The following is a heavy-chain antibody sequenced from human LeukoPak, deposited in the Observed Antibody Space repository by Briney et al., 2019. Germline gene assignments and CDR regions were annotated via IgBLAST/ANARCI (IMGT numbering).Heavy chain of an antibody. CDR3: ARPNFGSGSYDAFDI. Sequence: QTGGSLRLSCAASGFTFSSYGMHWVRQAPGKGLEWVAVIWYDGSNKYYADSVKGRFTISRDNSKNTLYLQMNSLRAEDTAVYYCARPNFGSGSYDAFDIWGRGTMVTVSS. J-gene: IGHJ3*02. CDR1: GFTFSSYG. V-gene: IGHV3-33*01. CDR2: IWYDGSNK. D-gene: IGHD3-10*01.